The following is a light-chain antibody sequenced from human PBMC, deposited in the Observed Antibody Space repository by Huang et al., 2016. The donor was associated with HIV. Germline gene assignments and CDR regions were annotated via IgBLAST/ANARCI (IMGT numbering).Light chain of an antibody. V-gene: IGKV3-15*01. Sequence: EIVMTQSPATLSVSPGERATLSCRASQSVSSNVAWYQQKPGQAPRLLIYGASARAAVIPVMFSGSGSGTEFTLTISSLQSEDFAVYYCQQYNNWPPTWTFGQGTKVEIK. CDR1: QSVSSN. CDR2: GAS. CDR3: QQYNNWPPTWT. J-gene: IGKJ1*01.